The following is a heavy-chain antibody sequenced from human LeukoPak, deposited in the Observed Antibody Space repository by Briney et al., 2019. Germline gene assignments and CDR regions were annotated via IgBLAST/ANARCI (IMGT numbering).Heavy chain of an antibody. D-gene: IGHD6-19*01. CDR2: INPNSGGT. Sequence: GSSVKVSCKASGGTFSSYAISWVRQAPGQGLEWMGWINPNSGGTNYAQKFQGRVTMTRDTSISTAYMELSRLRSDDTAVYYCARDSGWYTDPWYFDLWGRGTLVTVSS. V-gene: IGHV1-2*02. J-gene: IGHJ2*01. CDR3: ARDSGWYTDPWYFDL. CDR1: GGTFSSYA.